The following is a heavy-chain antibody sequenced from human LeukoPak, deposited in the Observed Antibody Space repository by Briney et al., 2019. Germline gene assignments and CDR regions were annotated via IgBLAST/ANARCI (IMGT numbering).Heavy chain of an antibody. Sequence: AGGSLRLSCAASGFTFTNNAMSWVRQAPGKGLELVSDISGSGGSTYYADSVKGRFTISRDNSKNTLYLQMDSLRAEDSAVYYCAKRPTCGYFVFDSWGQGTLVTVSS. CDR3: AKRPTCGYFVFDS. J-gene: IGHJ4*02. CDR1: GFTFTNNA. D-gene: IGHD3-22*01. V-gene: IGHV3-23*01. CDR2: ISGSGGST.